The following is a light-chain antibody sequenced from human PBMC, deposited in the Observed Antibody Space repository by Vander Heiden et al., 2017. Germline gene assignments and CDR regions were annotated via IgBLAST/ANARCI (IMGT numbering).Light chain of an antibody. CDR1: QGVSSY. V-gene: IGKV3-15*01. J-gene: IGKJ4*01. Sequence: PASLSVSPGERATLTCQASQGVSSYLAWYQHKPGQAPRLLIHDASTMATGIPSRFSGSGSGTEFTLTISSLQSEDFAVYYCQQYNTCPLTFGGGTPVEIK. CDR2: DAS. CDR3: QQYNTCPLT.